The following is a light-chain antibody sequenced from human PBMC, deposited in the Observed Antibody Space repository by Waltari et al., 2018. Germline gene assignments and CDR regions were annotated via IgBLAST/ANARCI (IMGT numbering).Light chain of an antibody. CDR2: AAS. Sequence: EIVLTQSPGTLSLSPGERATLSCRASQRVGRSLAWYQQKPGQAPRLLIFAASSRATRIPDRFSGSGSGTDFSLSISRLEPEDLAVYYCQHYVRLPATFGQGTKVEIK. CDR3: QHYVRLPAT. V-gene: IGKV3-20*01. J-gene: IGKJ1*01. CDR1: QRVGRS.